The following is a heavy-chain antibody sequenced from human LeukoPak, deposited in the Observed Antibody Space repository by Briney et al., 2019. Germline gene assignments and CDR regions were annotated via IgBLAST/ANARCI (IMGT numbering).Heavy chain of an antibody. J-gene: IGHJ4*02. Sequence: GGSLRLSCAGSGFTFSNYAMSWVRQAPGKGLEWVSGLSGSGVGTDYADSVKGRFTISRDNSRNTMYLQMNSLRAEDTAVYYCAKHVGATTTNSDDWGQGTLVTVSS. D-gene: IGHD1-26*01. CDR3: AKHVGATTTNSDD. CDR1: GFTFSNYA. V-gene: IGHV3-23*01. CDR2: LSGSGVGT.